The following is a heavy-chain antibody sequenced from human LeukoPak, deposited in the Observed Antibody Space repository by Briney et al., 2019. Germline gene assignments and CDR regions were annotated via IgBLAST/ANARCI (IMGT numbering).Heavy chain of an antibody. D-gene: IGHD2-2*01. J-gene: IGHJ3*02. Sequence: GRSLRLSCAASGFTFSSYAMHWVRQAPGKGLEWVAVISYDGSNKYYADSVKGRFTISRDSSKNTLYLQMNSLRAEDTAVYYCARDQGDWGWDVVVPAAMGGAFDIWGQGTMVTVSS. V-gene: IGHV3-30-3*01. CDR2: ISYDGSNK. CDR3: ARDQGDWGWDVVVPAAMGGAFDI. CDR1: GFTFSSYA.